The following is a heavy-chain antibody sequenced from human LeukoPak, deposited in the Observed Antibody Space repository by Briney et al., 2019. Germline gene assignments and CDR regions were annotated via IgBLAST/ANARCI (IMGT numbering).Heavy chain of an antibody. D-gene: IGHD3-22*01. CDR2: VSTSGAT. J-gene: IGHJ5*02. V-gene: IGHV4-4*07. CDR3: ASLFFDTSGYVDQ. Sequence: TETLSLTCTVSGGSISNYYWSWIRHPAGKGLEWIGRVSTSGATNYNPSLKSRVTMSTDTSKNQFSLSLRSMTAADTAVYYCASLFFDTSGYVDQWGQGTLVTVSS. CDR1: GGSISNYY.